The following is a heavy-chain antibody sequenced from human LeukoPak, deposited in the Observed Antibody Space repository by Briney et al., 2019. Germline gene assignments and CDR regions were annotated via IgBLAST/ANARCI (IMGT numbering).Heavy chain of an antibody. V-gene: IGHV1-2*02. D-gene: IGHD5-24*01. CDR3: ARVRRYEMATTIYYFDY. Sequence: ASVTVSCKASGYTFTGYYMHWVRQAPGQGLEWMGWINPNSGGTNYAQKFQGRVTMTRDTSINTAYMELSRLRSDDTAVYYCARVRRYEMATTIYYFDYWGQGTLVTVSS. J-gene: IGHJ4*02. CDR1: GYTFTGYY. CDR2: INPNSGGT.